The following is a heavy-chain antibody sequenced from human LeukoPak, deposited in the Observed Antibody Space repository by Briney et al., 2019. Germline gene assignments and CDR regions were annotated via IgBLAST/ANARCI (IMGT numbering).Heavy chain of an antibody. D-gene: IGHD3-16*02. CDR1: GFTFSSYE. J-gene: IGHJ4*02. CDR3: ARVWRDYVWGSYRYTVDY. CDR2: ISSSGSTI. Sequence: GGSLRLSCAASGFTFSSYEMNWVRQAPGKGLEWVSYISSSGSTIYYAESVKGRFTISRDNAKNSLYLQMNSLRAEDTAVYYCARVWRDYVWGSYRYTVDYWGQGTLVTVSS. V-gene: IGHV3-48*03.